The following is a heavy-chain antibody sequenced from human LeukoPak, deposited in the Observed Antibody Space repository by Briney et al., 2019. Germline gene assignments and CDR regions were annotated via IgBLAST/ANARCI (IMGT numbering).Heavy chain of an antibody. J-gene: IGHJ3*02. V-gene: IGHV3-30-3*02. CDR2: IPYDGSNK. CDR1: GFTFSSYA. Sequence: GGSLRLSCAASGFTFSSYAVHWVRQAPGKGLEWVAVIPYDGSNKYYADSVKGRFTISRDNSKDTLYLQMNSLRAEDTAVYYCAKTMGPYSGFGAFDIWGLGTMVTVSS. CDR3: AKTMGPYSGFGAFDI. D-gene: IGHD5-12*01.